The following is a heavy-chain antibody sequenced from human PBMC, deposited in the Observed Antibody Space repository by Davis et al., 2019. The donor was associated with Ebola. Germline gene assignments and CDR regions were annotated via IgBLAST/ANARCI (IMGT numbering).Heavy chain of an antibody. J-gene: IGHJ6*02. CDR1: GYSFTSYW. D-gene: IGHD3-9*01. CDR2: IYPGDSDT. V-gene: IGHV5-51*01. Sequence: GESLKISCKGSGYSFTSYWIGWVRQMPGKGLEWMGIIYPGDSDTRYNPSFQGQVTISADKSISTAYLQWSSLKASDTAMYYCARWGRLVYYGMDVWGQGTTVTVSS. CDR3: ARWGRLVYYGMDV.